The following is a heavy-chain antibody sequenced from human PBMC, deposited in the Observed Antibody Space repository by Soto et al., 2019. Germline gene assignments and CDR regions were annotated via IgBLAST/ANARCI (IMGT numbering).Heavy chain of an antibody. CDR2: INTDGSGT. J-gene: IGHJ3*01. CDR1: GFTFSSDW. D-gene: IGHD3-22*01. Sequence: PGGSLRLSCAASGFTFSSDWMHWVRQAPGKGLVWVSRINTDGSGTTYADSVKGRFTISRDNAKNMVYLQMNSLRAEDTAVYYCARVWRDKTYYYDGNPRDAFDFGGRGAMVPVSS. V-gene: IGHV3-74*01. CDR3: ARVWRDKTYYYDGNPRDAFDF.